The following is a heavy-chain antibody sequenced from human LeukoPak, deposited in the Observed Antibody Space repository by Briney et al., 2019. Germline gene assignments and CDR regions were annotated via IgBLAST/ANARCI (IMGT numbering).Heavy chain of an antibody. J-gene: IGHJ1*01. CDR2: ISYDGSYK. Sequence: GRALRLSCAASGFTFSSYAMHWVRQAPGKRLDWVAVISYDGSYKNYADSVKGRFTISRDNSRNTVYLQMNSLRPEDTAVYYCARDGCSSTSCSEGFQYWGQGTLVTVSS. CDR3: ARDGCSSTSCSEGFQY. V-gene: IGHV3-30*04. D-gene: IGHD2-2*01. CDR1: GFTFSSYA.